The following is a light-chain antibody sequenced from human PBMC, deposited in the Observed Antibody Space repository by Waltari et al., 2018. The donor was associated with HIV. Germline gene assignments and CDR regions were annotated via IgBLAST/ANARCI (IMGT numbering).Light chain of an antibody. CDR3: QQDGNSPPTYT. J-gene: IGKJ2*01. V-gene: IGKV3-20*01. CDR1: QSIGGNS. CDR2: AAS. Sequence: IVLTQSPGTLSLSPGERATLSCRASQSIGGNSLAWYRQKPGQAPRLLIYAASSRATGIPDRISGSGSGTDFTLTISRLEPEDFAVYYCQQDGNSPPTYTFGQGTKLEIK.